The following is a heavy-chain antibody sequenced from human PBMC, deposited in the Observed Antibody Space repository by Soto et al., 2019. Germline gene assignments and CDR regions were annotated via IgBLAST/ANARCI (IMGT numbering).Heavy chain of an antibody. CDR3: AKGLSSASSFDS. J-gene: IGHJ4*02. D-gene: IGHD3-22*01. CDR2: ISGSGGRT. Sequence: GGSLRLSCAASGFTFSHHDMSWVRQAPGKGLEWVSAISGSGGRTHYADSVKGRFTISRDNSKNILSLQMNSLRAEDTAVYHCAKGLSSASSFDSWGQGTLVTVSS. V-gene: IGHV3-23*01. CDR1: GFTFSHHD.